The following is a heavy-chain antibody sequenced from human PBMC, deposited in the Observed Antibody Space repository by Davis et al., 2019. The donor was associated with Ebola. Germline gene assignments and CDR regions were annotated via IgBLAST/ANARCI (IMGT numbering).Heavy chain of an antibody. CDR3: ARAIYYYDSSGYSDY. V-gene: IGHV1-46*01. D-gene: IGHD3-22*01. CDR1: GYTFTSYY. Sequence: AASVKVSCKADGYTFTSYYMHWMRQAPGQGPEWMGIINPSGGSTSYAQKFQDRVTMTRDTSTSTVYMELSGLSSEDTAVYYCARAIYYYDSSGYSDYWGQGTLVTVSS. J-gene: IGHJ4*02. CDR2: INPSGGST.